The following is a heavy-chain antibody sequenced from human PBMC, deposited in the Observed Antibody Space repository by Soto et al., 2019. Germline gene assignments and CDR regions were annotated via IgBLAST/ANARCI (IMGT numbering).Heavy chain of an antibody. CDR3: ARHGSSYLIYYYGMDV. Sequence: PGESLKISCKGSGYSFTSYWISWVRQMPGKGLEWMGRIDPSDSYTNYSPSFQGHVTISADKSISTAYLQWSSLKASDTAMYYCARHGSSYLIYYYGMDVWGQGTTVTVSS. CDR2: IDPSDSYT. V-gene: IGHV5-10-1*01. D-gene: IGHD6-13*01. CDR1: GYSFTSYW. J-gene: IGHJ6*02.